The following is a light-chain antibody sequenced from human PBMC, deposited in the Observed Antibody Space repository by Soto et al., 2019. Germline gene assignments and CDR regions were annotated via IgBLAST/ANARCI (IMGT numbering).Light chain of an antibody. V-gene: IGLV2-14*01. CDR2: EVT. J-gene: IGLJ1*01. Sequence: QSALTQPASVSGSPGQSITISCTGTSSDVGGYDYVSWYQQHPGKAPKVMIYEVTHRPSGVSYRFSGSKSGNTASLTISGLQADDEPDYYCSSYTGTSGRVFGTGTKVTVL. CDR1: SSDVGGYDY. CDR3: SSYTGTSGRV.